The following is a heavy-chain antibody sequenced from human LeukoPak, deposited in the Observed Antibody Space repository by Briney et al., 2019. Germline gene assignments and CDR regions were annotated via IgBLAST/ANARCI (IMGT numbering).Heavy chain of an antibody. V-gene: IGHV3-7*01. J-gene: IGHJ4*02. CDR1: GFTFSDYW. CDR3: ARDAGFSSFGY. CDR2: INQDGSVK. D-gene: IGHD3-3*02. Sequence: GGSLRLSCAVSGFTFSDYWVTWVRQNPGKGLEFVANINQDGSVKNYVDSVKGRFTISRDNAKNSLYLQMSSLGVGDTATYYCARDAGFSSFGYWGQGALVAVSP.